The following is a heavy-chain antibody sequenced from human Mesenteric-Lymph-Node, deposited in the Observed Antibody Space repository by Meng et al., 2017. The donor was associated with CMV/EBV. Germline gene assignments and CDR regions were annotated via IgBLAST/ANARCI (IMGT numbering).Heavy chain of an antibody. J-gene: IGHJ4*02. D-gene: IGHD3-9*01. CDR1: GGSFSGYY. CDR2: INHSGST. Sequence: QVDLLKGAGGLLKPSETLSGTCAGYGGSFSGYYWNWIRQSPEKGLEWIGEINHSGSTTYNPSFTSRIIISVDTSTNQISLNMSSVTAADTAVYYCARGSSYDILTGYFDYWGQGALVTVSS. V-gene: IGHV4-34*01. CDR3: ARGSSYDILTGYFDY.